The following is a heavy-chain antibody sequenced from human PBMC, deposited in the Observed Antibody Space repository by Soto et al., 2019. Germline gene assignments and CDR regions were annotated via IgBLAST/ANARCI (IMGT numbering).Heavy chain of an antibody. CDR3: ARDALSGSYRAYYGMAV. CDR1: GFTFSSYA. D-gene: IGHD1-26*01. J-gene: IGHJ6*02. Sequence: QVQLVESGGGVVQPGRSLRLSCAASGFTFSSYAIHWVRQAPGKGLEWVAVISYDGSNKYYADSVKGRFTLSRDNSKNMLDLQMNSLRGEDTAVFYCARDALSGSYRAYYGMAVWGQGTTVTVSS. V-gene: IGHV3-30-3*01. CDR2: ISYDGSNK.